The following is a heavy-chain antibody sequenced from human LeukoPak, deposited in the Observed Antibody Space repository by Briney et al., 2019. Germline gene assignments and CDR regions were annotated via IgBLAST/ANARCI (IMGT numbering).Heavy chain of an antibody. D-gene: IGHD6-19*01. V-gene: IGHV4-34*01. J-gene: IGHJ4*02. CDR3: ARGPEYSSGWWD. CDR1: GGSFSGYY. CDR2: INHSGST. Sequence: SETLSLTCAVYGGSFSGYYWSWIRQPPGKGLEWIGEINHSGSTNYNPSLKSRVTISVDTSKNQFSLKLSSVTAADTAVYSCARGPEYSSGWWDWGQGTLVTVSS.